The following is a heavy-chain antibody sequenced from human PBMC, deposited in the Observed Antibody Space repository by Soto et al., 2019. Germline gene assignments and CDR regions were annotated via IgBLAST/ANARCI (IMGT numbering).Heavy chain of an antibody. V-gene: IGHV4-34*01. D-gene: IGHD2-21*01. J-gene: IGHJ4*02. Sequence: QVHLQQWGAGLLKPSETLSLTCAVNGGAFNGYYWMWIHQSPGKGLQWIGEINRSGTVDYTPSLKSRVTFSIDTCNTQFSLTLTCVTAADAAVYYGARAGAALGRGSIVGFNYWGQGTLVTVSS. CDR1: GGAFNGYY. CDR2: INRSGTV. CDR3: ARAGAALGRGSIVGFNY.